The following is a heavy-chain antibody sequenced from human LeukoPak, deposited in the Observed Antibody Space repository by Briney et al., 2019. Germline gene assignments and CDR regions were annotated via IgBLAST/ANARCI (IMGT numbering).Heavy chain of an antibody. CDR1: GYTFTSYG. CDR3: AREAAATFDY. D-gene: IGHD2-2*01. V-gene: IGHV1-69*04. J-gene: IGHJ4*02. Sequence: SVKVSCKASGYTFTSYGISWVRQAPGQGLEWMGRIIPILGIANYAQKFQGRVTITADKSTSTAYMELSSLRSEDTAVYYCAREAAATFDYWGQGTLVTVSS. CDR2: IIPILGIA.